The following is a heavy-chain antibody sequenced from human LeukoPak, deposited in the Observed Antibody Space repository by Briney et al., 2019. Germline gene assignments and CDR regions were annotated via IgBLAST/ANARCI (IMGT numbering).Heavy chain of an antibody. D-gene: IGHD3-22*01. V-gene: IGHV4-31*03. CDR3: ARFQPRYDSSGYTPTYWYLDL. CDR1: GGSISSGGYY. Sequence: SETLSLTRTVSGGSISSGGYYWSWIRQHPGKGLEWIGYIYYSGSTYYNPSLKSRVTISVDTSKNQFSLKLSSVTAADTAVYYCARFQPRYDSSGYTPTYWYLDLWGRGTLVTVSS. CDR2: IYYSGST. J-gene: IGHJ2*01.